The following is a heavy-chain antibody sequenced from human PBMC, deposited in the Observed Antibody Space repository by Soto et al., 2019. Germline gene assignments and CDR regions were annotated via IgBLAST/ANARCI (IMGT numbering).Heavy chain of an antibody. J-gene: IGHJ5*02. D-gene: IGHD3-22*01. V-gene: IGHV3-23*01. CDR1: GFTFSSYA. CDR2: ISGSGGST. Sequence: GGALRLSCAASGFTFSSYAMSWVRQAPGKGLEWVSAISGSGGSTYYADSVKGRFTISRDNSKNTLYLQMNSLRAEDTAVYYCAPTRGYYSDSSGYYAAWGQGTLVTAPQ. CDR3: APTRGYYSDSSGYYAA.